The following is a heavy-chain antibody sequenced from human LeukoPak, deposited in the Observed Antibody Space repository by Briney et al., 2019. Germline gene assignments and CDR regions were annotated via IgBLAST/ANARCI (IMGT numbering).Heavy chain of an antibody. Sequence: GGSLRLSCAASGFLSHDYAMHWVRQAPGKGLEWVSLISGDGFNTYYADSVEGRFTISRDHSKHSLFLQMNSLTTEDTALYYCVAAPLDYCDRSGHFDYWGQGALVIVSS. J-gene: IGHJ4*02. V-gene: IGHV3-43*02. CDR2: ISGDGFNT. D-gene: IGHD3-22*01. CDR3: VAAPLDYCDRSGHFDY. CDR1: GFLSHDYA.